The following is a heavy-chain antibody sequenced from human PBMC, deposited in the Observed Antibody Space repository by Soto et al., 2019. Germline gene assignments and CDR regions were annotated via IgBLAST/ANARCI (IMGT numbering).Heavy chain of an antibody. J-gene: IGHJ4*02. CDR3: VTTAAYCNGISCFDFDN. CDR1: AGSIGSSSNYY. V-gene: IGHV4-39*01. Sequence: PSETLSLTCTVSAGSIGSSSNYYWGWIRQPPEKGLEWIGSIYYSGNTCYSPSLRGRVTLYVDTSKNQFSLNLNSVTAADTAVYYCVTTAAYCNGISCFDFDNWGQGALVTVSS. D-gene: IGHD2-2*01. CDR2: IYYSGNT.